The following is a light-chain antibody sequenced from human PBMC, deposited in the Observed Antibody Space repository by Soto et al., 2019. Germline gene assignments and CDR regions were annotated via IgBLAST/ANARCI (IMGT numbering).Light chain of an antibody. CDR2: DAS. J-gene: IGKJ4*01. CDR1: QDIGGR. V-gene: IGKV1-5*01. CDR3: QQYNTYSSLT. Sequence: DIQMTQSPSSVSASVGDRITITCRASQDIGGRLAWYQQKLGRAPRLLIYDASSLESGVPSRFSGSGYGTEFTLTISSLQPDDFATYYCQQYNTYSSLTFGGGTKVDIK.